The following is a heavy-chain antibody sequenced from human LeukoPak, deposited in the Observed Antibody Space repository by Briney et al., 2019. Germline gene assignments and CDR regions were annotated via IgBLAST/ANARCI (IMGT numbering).Heavy chain of an antibody. J-gene: IGHJ4*02. CDR1: GYTFTGYY. CDR3: ARDHFVSMVRGVMAY. V-gene: IGHV1-2*02. Sequence: ASVKVSCKASGYTFTGYYMHWVRRAPGQGLEWMGWINPNSGGTNYAQKFQGRVTMTRDTSISTAYMELSRLRSDDTAVYYCARDHFVSMVRGVMAYWGQGTLVTVSS. D-gene: IGHD3-10*01. CDR2: INPNSGGT.